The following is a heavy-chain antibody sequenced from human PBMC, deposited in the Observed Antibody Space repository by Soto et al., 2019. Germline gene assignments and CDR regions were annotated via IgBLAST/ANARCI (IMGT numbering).Heavy chain of an antibody. V-gene: IGHV3-53*01. CDR2: IYSGGST. CDR3: AKATATSGGAFEI. J-gene: IGHJ3*02. CDR1: GFTVSSNY. Sequence: EVQLVESGGGLIQPGGSLRLSCAASGFTVSSNYMSWVRQAPGKGLEWVSVIYSGGSTYYADSVKGRFTISRDTSKNTVYLQMSSLTAGDTAFYYCAKATATSGGAFEIYGQGTMVTVSS. D-gene: IGHD1-26*01.